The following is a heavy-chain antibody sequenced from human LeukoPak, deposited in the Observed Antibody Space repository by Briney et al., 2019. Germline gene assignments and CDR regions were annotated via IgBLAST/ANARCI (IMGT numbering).Heavy chain of an antibody. CDR1: GFPFSSYA. J-gene: IGHJ3*01. V-gene: IGHV3-30*02. D-gene: IGHD7-27*01. CDR2: IRHDGSKQ. Sequence: GGSLRLSCAASGFPFSSYAMHWVRQAPGKGLEWVAFIRHDGSKQYYRDSVKGRFTISRDNSKNTPYLQMNSLRAEDTAVYYCTKVRLLGALDDAFDVWGQGTMVTVSS. CDR3: TKVRLLGALDDAFDV.